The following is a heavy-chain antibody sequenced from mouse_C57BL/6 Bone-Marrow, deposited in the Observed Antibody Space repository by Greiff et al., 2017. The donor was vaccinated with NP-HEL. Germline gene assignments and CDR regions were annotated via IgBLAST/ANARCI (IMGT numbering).Heavy chain of an antibody. CDR3: ARNGYYYGSPLAY. CDR2: IDPSDSET. CDR1: GYTFTSYW. J-gene: IGHJ3*01. D-gene: IGHD1-1*01. V-gene: IGHV1-52*01. Sequence: VQLQQPGAELVRPGSSVKLSCKASGYTFTSYWMHWVKQRPIQGLEWIGNIDPSDSETHYNQKFKDKATLTVDKSSSTAYMQLSSLTSEDSAVYYCARNGYYYGSPLAYWGQGTLVTVSA.